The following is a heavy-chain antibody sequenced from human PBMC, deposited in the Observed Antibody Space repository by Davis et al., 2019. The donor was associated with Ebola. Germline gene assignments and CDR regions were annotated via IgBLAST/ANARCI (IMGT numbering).Heavy chain of an antibody. D-gene: IGHD2-15*01. CDR1: GGSISSSSYY. Sequence: MPSETLSLTCTVPGGSISSSSYYWGWIRQPPGKGLEWIGSIYYSGSTYYNPSLKSRVTISVDTSKNQFSLKLSSVTAADTAVYYCGSCPAGYYYGMDVWGQGTTVTVSS. CDR3: GSCPAGYYYGMDV. CDR2: IYYSGST. V-gene: IGHV4-39*01. J-gene: IGHJ6*02.